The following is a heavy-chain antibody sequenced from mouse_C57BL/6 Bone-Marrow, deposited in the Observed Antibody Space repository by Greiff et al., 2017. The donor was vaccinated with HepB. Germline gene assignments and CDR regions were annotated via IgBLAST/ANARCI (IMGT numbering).Heavy chain of an antibody. D-gene: IGHD2-1*01. CDR3: TSTLMDY. Sequence: DVQLVESGAELVRPGASVKLSCTASGFNIKDDYMHWVKQRPEQGLEWIGWIDPENGDTEYASKFQGKATITADTSSNTAYLQLSSLTSEDTAVYYCTSTLMDYWGQGTSVTVSS. CDR2: IDPENGDT. V-gene: IGHV14-4*01. J-gene: IGHJ4*01. CDR1: GFNIKDDY.